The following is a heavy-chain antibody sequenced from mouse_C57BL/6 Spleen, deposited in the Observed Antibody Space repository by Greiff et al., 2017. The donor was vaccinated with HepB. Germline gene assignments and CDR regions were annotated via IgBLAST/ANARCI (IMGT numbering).Heavy chain of an antibody. CDR2: IYPGDGDT. CDR3: AHGYDDYFDY. Sequence: QVQLQQSGPELVKPGASVKISCKASGYAFSSSWMNWVKQRPGKGLEWIGRIYPGDGDTNYNGKFKGKATLTADKSSSTAYMQLSSLTSEDSAVYFCAHGYDDYFDYWGQGTTLTVSS. D-gene: IGHD2-2*01. V-gene: IGHV1-82*01. CDR1: GYAFSSSW. J-gene: IGHJ2*01.